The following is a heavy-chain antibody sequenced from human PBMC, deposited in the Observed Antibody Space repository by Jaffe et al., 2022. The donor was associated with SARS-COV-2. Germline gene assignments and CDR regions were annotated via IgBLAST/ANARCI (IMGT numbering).Heavy chain of an antibody. CDR1: GFTFDDYA. CDR2: ISWNSGSI. J-gene: IGHJ4*02. V-gene: IGHV3-9*01. Sequence: EVQLVESGGGLVQPGRSLRLSCAASGFTFDDYAMHWVRQAPGKGLEWVSGISWNSGSIGYADSVKGRFTISRDNAKNSLYLQMNSLRAEDTALYYCAKVTAMASYYFDYWGQGTLVTVSS. CDR3: AKVTAMASYYFDY. D-gene: IGHD5-18*01.